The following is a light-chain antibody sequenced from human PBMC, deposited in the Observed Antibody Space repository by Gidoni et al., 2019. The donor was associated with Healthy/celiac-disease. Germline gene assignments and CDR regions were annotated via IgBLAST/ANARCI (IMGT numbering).Light chain of an antibody. Sequence: DIKLLQSPSTLSASVGDRVTITCRASQSISSWLAWYQQKPGKAPKLLIYDASSLESGVPSRFSGSGSGTEFTLTISSLQPDDFATYYCQQYNSYSWTFGQGTKVEIK. J-gene: IGKJ1*01. CDR2: DAS. CDR1: QSISSW. CDR3: QQYNSYSWT. V-gene: IGKV1-5*01.